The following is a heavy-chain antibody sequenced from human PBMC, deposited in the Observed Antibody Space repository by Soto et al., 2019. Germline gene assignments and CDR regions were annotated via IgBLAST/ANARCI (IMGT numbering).Heavy chain of an antibody. CDR1: GFTFDDYA. CDR2: ISWNSGSI. Sequence: PGGSLRLSCAASGFTFDDYAMHWVRQAPGKGLEWVSGISWNSGSIGYADSVKGRFTISRDNAKNSLYLQMNSLRAEDTALYYCAKILLYDSEGAFDIWGQGTTVTVSS. D-gene: IGHD3-3*01. V-gene: IGHV3-9*01. CDR3: AKILLYDSEGAFDI. J-gene: IGHJ3*02.